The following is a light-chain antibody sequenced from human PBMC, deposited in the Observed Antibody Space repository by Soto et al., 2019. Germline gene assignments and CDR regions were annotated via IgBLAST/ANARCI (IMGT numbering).Light chain of an antibody. CDR3: QQGGSWPLT. CDR1: QSVNSY. Sequence: EIVLTQSPATLSLSPGERGTLSCRASQSVNSYLAWYQQKPGQAPRLLIYDASNRATGVPSRFSGSASGTDFHLTISSLEPEDFAVYYCQQGGSWPLTIGGGTKVEIK. J-gene: IGKJ4*01. CDR2: DAS. V-gene: IGKV3-11*01.